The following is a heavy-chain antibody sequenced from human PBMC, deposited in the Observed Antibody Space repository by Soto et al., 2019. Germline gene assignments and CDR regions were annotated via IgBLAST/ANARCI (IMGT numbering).Heavy chain of an antibody. D-gene: IGHD3-10*01. J-gene: IGHJ3*02. CDR3: ARFSAALRAFDI. Sequence: ASVKVSCKASGYTFTSYDINWVRQATGQGLEWMGWMNPNSGNTGYAQKFQGRVTMTRNTSISTAYMELSSRRSEDTAVYYCARFSAALRAFDIWGQGTMVTVSS. V-gene: IGHV1-8*01. CDR2: MNPNSGNT. CDR1: GYTFTSYD.